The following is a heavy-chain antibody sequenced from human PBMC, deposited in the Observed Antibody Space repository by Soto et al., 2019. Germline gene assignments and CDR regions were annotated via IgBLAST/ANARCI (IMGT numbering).Heavy chain of an antibody. J-gene: IGHJ4*02. CDR3: AKDRDSSSCCVGFDH. D-gene: IGHD6-13*01. Sequence: GGSLRLSCAASGFTFSNYAMSWVRQAPGKGLEWVSGISGGGDSTYYADSVKGRFTISRDNSNNTLYLQMNSLRAEDTAVYYCAKDRDSSSCCVGFDHWGQGTLVTVSS. V-gene: IGHV3-23*01. CDR1: GFTFSNYA. CDR2: ISGGGDST.